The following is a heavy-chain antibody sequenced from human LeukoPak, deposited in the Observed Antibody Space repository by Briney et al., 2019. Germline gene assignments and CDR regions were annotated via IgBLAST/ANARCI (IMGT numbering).Heavy chain of an antibody. J-gene: IGHJ4*02. D-gene: IGHD3-16*01. Sequence: SETLSLTCTVSGGSISNYYWSWIRQPPGRGLEWVGNIYHSGRTNYNPSLKSRVTISVDTSKSQFSLRLSSVTAADTAVYYCAREAGGNFDYWGQGTLVTVS. CDR2: IYHSGRT. V-gene: IGHV4-59*01. CDR1: GGSISNYY. CDR3: AREAGGNFDY.